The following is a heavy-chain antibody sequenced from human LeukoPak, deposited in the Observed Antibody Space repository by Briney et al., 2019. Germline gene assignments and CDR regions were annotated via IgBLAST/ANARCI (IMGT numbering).Heavy chain of an antibody. CDR2: IYYSGST. D-gene: IGHD3-3*01. J-gene: IGHJ6*03. CDR3: AGLLYEYYYYYMDV. CDR1: GYSISSSNW. Sequence: SDTLSLTCAVSGYSISSSNWWGWIRQPPGKGLEWIGYIYYSGSTNYNPSLKSRVTMSVDTSKNQFSLKLSSVTALDTAVYYCAGLLYEYYYYYMDVWGKGTTVTVSS. V-gene: IGHV4-28*06.